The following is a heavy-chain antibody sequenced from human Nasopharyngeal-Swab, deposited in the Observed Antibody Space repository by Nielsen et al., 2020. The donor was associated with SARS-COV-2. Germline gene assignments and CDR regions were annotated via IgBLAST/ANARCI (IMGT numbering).Heavy chain of an antibody. CDR3: ARGYPTGYSSSWRPYYYYYMDV. J-gene: IGHJ6*03. V-gene: IGHV1-3*01. CDR2: INAGNGNT. Sequence: ASVKVSCKASGYTFTSYAMHWVRQAPGQRLEWMGWINAGNGNTKYSQKFQGRVTITRGTSASTAYMELSSLRSEDTAVYYCARGYPTGYSSSWRPYYYYYMDVWGKGTTVTVSS. CDR1: GYTFTSYA. D-gene: IGHD6-13*01.